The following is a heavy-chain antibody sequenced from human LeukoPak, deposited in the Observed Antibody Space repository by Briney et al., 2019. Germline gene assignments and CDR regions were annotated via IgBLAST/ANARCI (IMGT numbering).Heavy chain of an antibody. D-gene: IGHD3/OR15-3a*01. CDR2: FYYSGST. CDR1: GGSISSSGYY. CDR3: ARQTGSGLFILP. V-gene: IGHV4-39*01. J-gene: IGHJ4*02. Sequence: SEILSLTCTVSGGSISSSGYYWGWIRQPPGKGLEWIGSFYYSGSTSYNPSLKSRVTFSVDTSKNQFSLKLTSVTAADTAVYYCARQTGSGLFILPGGQGTLVTVSS.